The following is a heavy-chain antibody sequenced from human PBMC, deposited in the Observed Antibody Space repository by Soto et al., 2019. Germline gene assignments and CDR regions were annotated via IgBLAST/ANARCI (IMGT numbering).Heavy chain of an antibody. J-gene: IGHJ6*02. CDR2: IYSHDDT. D-gene: IGHD2-2*03. CDR1: GGSVSSNDFS. Sequence: QLQLQESGPGLVKPSETLSLTCAVSGGSVSSNDFSWGWVRQSPETGLEWIATIYSHDDTHYNPSLLSRFTISVDTSKNEFSLRLNSVTAADTAVYYCARLNGFCDGTKCRGYYGMDVWGRGTTVTVSS. CDR3: ARLNGFCDGTKCRGYYGMDV. V-gene: IGHV4-39*01.